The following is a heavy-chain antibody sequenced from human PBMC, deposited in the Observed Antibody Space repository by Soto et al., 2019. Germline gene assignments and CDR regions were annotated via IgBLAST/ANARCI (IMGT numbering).Heavy chain of an antibody. V-gene: IGHV4-59*01. CDR3: AGDLYYYDSSGYPNGYYYYYYGMDV. Sequence: ETLSLTCTVSGGSISSYSWSWIRQPPGKGLEWIGYIYYSGSTNYNPSLKSRVTISVDTSKNQFSLKLSSVTAADTAVYYCAGDLYYYDSSGYPNGYYYYYYGMDVWGQGTTVTVSS. J-gene: IGHJ6*02. CDR2: IYYSGST. D-gene: IGHD3-22*01. CDR1: GGSISSYS.